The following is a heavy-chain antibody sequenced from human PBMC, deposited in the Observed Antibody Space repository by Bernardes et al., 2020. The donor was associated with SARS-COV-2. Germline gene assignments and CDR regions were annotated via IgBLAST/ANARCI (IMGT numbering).Heavy chain of an antibody. Sequence: GGSLRLSCAASGFTFSTYWMHWVRQVPGKGLVWVARINEHGSYRDYADSVEGRFTISRDNAKNTLYLQMNSLSAEDTAVYYCGRDLSGMADYWGPGTLVTVSS. CDR1: GFTFSTYW. CDR2: INEHGSYR. D-gene: IGHD3-10*01. CDR3: GRDLSGMADY. J-gene: IGHJ4*02. V-gene: IGHV3-74*01.